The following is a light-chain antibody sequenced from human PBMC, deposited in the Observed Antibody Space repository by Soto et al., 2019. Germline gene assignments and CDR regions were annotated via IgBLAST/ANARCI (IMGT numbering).Light chain of an antibody. CDR2: DVS. J-gene: IGLJ1*01. Sequence: QSVLTQPPSASGSPGQSVTISCTGTSSDVGGYDYVSWYRQHPGKAPELMIYDVSNRPSGVPDRFSGSKSGNTASLTVSGLQAEDEADYYCSSYAGINNLVFGTGTRSPS. CDR3: SSYAGINNLV. CDR1: SSDVGGYDY. V-gene: IGLV2-8*01.